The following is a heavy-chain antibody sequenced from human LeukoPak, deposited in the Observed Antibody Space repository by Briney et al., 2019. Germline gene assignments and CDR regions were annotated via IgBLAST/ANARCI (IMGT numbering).Heavy chain of an antibody. CDR2: IYYSGST. V-gene: IGHV4-39*07. CDR1: GGSISSGGYS. CDR3: ARGQAVAVAGTALGY. Sequence: PSETLSLTCAVSGGSISSGGYSWSWIRQPPGKGLEWIGSIYYSGSTYYNPSLKSRVTISVDTSKNQFSLKLSSVTAADTAVYYCARGQAVAVAGTALGYWGQGTLVTVSS. D-gene: IGHD6-19*01. J-gene: IGHJ4*02.